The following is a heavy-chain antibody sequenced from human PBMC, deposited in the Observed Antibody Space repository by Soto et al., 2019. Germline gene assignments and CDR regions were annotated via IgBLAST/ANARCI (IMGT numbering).Heavy chain of an antibody. CDR2: IYYSGST. CDR1: GGSISSSSYY. V-gene: IGHV4-39*01. J-gene: IGHJ3*02. CDR3: ARSVSNCSGGSCYDDDRLAFDI. D-gene: IGHD2-15*01. Sequence: SETLSLTCTVSGGSISSSSYYWGWIRQPPGKGLEWIGSIYYSGSTYYNPSLKSRVTISVDTSKNQFSLKLSSVTAADTAVYYCARSVSNCSGGSCYDDDRLAFDIWGQGTMVTVSS.